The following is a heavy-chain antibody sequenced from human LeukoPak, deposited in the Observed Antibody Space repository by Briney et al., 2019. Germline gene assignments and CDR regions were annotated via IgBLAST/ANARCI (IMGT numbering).Heavy chain of an antibody. CDR3: ARGDGSGYDYYGMDV. J-gene: IGHJ6*04. CDR2: IYYSGGT. V-gene: IGHV4-59*12. CDR1: GGSISSYY. D-gene: IGHD1-14*01. Sequence: SETLSLTCTVSGGSISSYYWSWIRQPPGKGLEWIGYIYYSGGTNYNPSLKSRVTISVDTSKNQFSLKLSSVTAADTAVYYCARGDGSGYDYYGMDVWGKGTTVTVSS.